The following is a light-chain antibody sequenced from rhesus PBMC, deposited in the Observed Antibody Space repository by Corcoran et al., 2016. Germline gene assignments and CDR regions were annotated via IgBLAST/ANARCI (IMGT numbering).Light chain of an antibody. CDR3: YQHSSGYS. J-gene: IGKJ2*01. CDR2: GAS. V-gene: IGKV3-10*01. Sequence: QVILTQSPATLSLSPGERATLSCRASQSVSSYLAWYQQKPGQAPSLLIYGASSRATGIPDRFSGSGSGTDFTLNISSLEPEDVGVYHCYQHSSGYSFGQGTKGEIK. CDR1: QSVSSY.